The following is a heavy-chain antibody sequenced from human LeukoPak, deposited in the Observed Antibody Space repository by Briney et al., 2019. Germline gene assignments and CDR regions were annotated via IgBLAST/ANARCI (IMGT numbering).Heavy chain of an antibody. D-gene: IGHD3-10*01. CDR2: ISYSGST. Sequence: SETLSLTCTVSGGSISSGDYYWSWIRQPPGKGLEWIGYISYSGSTYYDSSLKSRVTISVDTSKNHFSLKLSSVTAADTAVYYCARHRRELLPSDPFDIWGQGTMVTVSS. CDR3: ARHRRELLPSDPFDI. V-gene: IGHV4-30-4*01. J-gene: IGHJ3*02. CDR1: GGSISSGDYY.